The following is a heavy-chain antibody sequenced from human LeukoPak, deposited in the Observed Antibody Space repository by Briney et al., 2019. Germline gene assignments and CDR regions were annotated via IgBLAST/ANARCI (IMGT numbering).Heavy chain of an antibody. V-gene: IGHV3-30*02. CDR1: GFTFRNFG. CDR2: LQYDGRDK. CDR3: AKDLGSGSYAADY. Sequence: GGSLRLSCAASGFTFRNFGMHWVRQSPGKGLEWVAFLQYDGRDKFYADSVKGRFTISRDNSKNTLYLQTNSLRAEDTALYYCAKDLGSGSYAADYWGQGTLVTVSS. J-gene: IGHJ4*02. D-gene: IGHD1-26*01.